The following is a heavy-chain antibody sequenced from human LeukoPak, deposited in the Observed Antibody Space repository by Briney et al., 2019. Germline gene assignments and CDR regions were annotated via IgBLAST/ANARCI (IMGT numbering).Heavy chain of an antibody. J-gene: IGHJ4*02. Sequence: SETLSLTCTVSGGSISSYYWSWIRQPPGKGLEWIGYIYYSGSTNYNPSLKSRVTISVDTSKNQFSLKLSSVTAADTAVYYCARLGLLGGNPGDYWGQGTLVTVPS. CDR1: GGSISSYY. V-gene: IGHV4-59*08. CDR2: IYYSGST. D-gene: IGHD4-23*01. CDR3: ARLGLLGGNPGDY.